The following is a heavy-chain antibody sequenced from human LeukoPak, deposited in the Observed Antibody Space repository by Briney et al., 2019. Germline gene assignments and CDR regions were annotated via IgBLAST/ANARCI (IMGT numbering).Heavy chain of an antibody. CDR1: GGSFSGYY. Sequence: SETLSLTCAVYGGSFSGYYWSWIRQPPGEGLEWIGEINHSGSTNYNPSLKSRVTISVDTSKNQFSLKLSSVTAADTAVYYCARGNSIVATHRFDHWGQGTLVTVSS. J-gene: IGHJ5*02. CDR2: INHSGST. D-gene: IGHD5-12*01. V-gene: IGHV4-34*01. CDR3: ARGNSIVATHRFDH.